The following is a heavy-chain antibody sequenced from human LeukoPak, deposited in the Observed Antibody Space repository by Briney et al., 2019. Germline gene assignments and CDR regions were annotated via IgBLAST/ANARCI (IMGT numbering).Heavy chain of an antibody. V-gene: IGHV5-51*01. CDR3: ARLASGGYRYGPSDY. D-gene: IGHD5-18*01. CDR1: GYNFPNHW. Sequence: GESLKISCKASGYNFPNHWIGWVRQMPGKGLEWMGIIYPGDSDTRYSPSFQGQVTISADKSINTAYPQWSSLKASDTAMYYCARLASGGYRYGPSDYWGQGTLVTVSS. J-gene: IGHJ4*02. CDR2: IYPGDSDT.